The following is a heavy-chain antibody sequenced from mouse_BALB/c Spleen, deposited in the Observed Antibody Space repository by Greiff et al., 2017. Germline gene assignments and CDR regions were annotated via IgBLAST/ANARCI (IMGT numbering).Heavy chain of an antibody. Sequence: EVQLQESGGGLVQPGGSMKLSCVASGFTFSSYWMSWVRQSPEKGLEWVAEIRLKSDNYATHYAESVKGKFTISRDDSKSRLYLQMNSLRAEDTGIYYCTALYGNYRRNYAMDYWGQGTSVTVSS. CDR3: TALYGNYRRNYAMDY. V-gene: IGHV6-3*01. CDR1: GFTFSSYW. J-gene: IGHJ4*01. D-gene: IGHD2-1*01. CDR2: IRLKSDNYAT.